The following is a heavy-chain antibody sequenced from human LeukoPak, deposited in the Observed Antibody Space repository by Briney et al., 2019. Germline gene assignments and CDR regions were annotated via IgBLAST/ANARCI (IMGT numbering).Heavy chain of an antibody. D-gene: IGHD3-22*01. V-gene: IGHV4-31*03. CDR2: IYYSGRT. Sequence: SRTLSLTCIVSGGSISSGGYYWSWIRQHPGRGREWIGYIYYSGRTYYNPSLKSRVTISVGTSNNQFSLKLSSVTAADTAVYYCAREIVYYYESSGYSRSYYFDYWGQGTLVTVSS. CDR3: AREIVYYYESSGYSRSYYFDY. J-gene: IGHJ4*02. CDR1: GGSISSGGYY.